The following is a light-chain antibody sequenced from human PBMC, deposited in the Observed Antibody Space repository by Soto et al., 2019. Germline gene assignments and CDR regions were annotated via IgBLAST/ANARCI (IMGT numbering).Light chain of an antibody. Sequence: DIQMTQSPSSLAASVGDRVTITCRASQGIRNGLSWFQQKPGKAPKRLIYAASTLQSGVPSRFSGSGAGTEFPLTISSLQDEDFATYYCLRHNDYPITFGQGTRLEIK. CDR2: AAS. J-gene: IGKJ5*01. CDR1: QGIRNG. V-gene: IGKV1-17*01. CDR3: LRHNDYPIT.